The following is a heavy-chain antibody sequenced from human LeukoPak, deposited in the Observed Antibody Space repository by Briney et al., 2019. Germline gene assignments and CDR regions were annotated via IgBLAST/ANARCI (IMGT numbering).Heavy chain of an antibody. CDR3: VSFYETY. CDR2: INSDGSWT. D-gene: IGHD2-2*01. Sequence: GESLRLSCAASGNYWMHWVRQAPGKGLVWVSHINSDGSWTSYADSVKGRFTISKDNAKNTVYLQMNNLRAEDTAVYYCVSFYETYWGRGTLVTVSS. V-gene: IGHV3-74*01. J-gene: IGHJ4*02. CDR1: GNYW.